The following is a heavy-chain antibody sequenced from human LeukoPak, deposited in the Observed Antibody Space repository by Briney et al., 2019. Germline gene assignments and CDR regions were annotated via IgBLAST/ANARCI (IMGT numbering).Heavy chain of an antibody. J-gene: IGHJ3*02. Sequence: PGRTLRLSCAASGFTFGSYSMNWVPHAPGKGLEWVSSISSSSSYIYYADSVKGRFTISRDNAKNSLYLQMNSLKAEDTAVYYCARDRLGDAFDIWGQGTMVTVSS. V-gene: IGHV3-21*01. CDR3: ARDRLGDAFDI. CDR1: GFTFGSYS. D-gene: IGHD2-21*01. CDR2: ISSSSSYI.